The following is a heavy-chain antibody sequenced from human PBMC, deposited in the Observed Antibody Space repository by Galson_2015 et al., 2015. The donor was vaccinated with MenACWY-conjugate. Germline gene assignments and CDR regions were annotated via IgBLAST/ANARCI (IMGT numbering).Heavy chain of an antibody. J-gene: IGHJ4*02. Sequence: SLRLSCAASEFTFNSHWMSWVRQAPGKGLEWVADIKKDGSEKYYVDSVKGRFTISRDNSENSLYLQMNSLRAEDTAIYYCARVPAYGDRLDFLDFWGQGTLVTVSS. CDR3: ARVPAYGDRLDFLDF. V-gene: IGHV3-7*03. D-gene: IGHD4-17*01. CDR2: IKKDGSEK. CDR1: EFTFNSHW.